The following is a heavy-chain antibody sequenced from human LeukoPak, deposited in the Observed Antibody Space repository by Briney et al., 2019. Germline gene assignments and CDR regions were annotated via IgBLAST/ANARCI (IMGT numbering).Heavy chain of an antibody. CDR2: IYHSGST. J-gene: IGHJ4*02. Sequence: SGTLSLTCAVSGGSISSSNWWSWVRQPPGKGLEWIGKIYHSGSTNYNPSLKSRVTMSVDTSKNQFSLKLSSVTAADTAVYYCARESSRYYDSSGYPVYYFDYWGQGTLVTVSS. CDR1: GGSISSSNW. CDR3: ARESSRYYDSSGYPVYYFDY. V-gene: IGHV4-4*02. D-gene: IGHD3-22*01.